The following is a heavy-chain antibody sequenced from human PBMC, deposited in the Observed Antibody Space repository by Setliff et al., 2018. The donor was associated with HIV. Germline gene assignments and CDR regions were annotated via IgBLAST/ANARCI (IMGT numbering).Heavy chain of an antibody. D-gene: IGHD3-16*01. V-gene: IGHV4-39*07. CDR2: IYYGGTT. CDR1: GGSISSSSYY. J-gene: IGHJ6*03. Sequence: PSETLSLTCTASGGSISSSSYYWGWIRQSPGKGLEWIGTIYYGGTTYYNPSLKSRVTISLDTSKNQFSLKLSSVTAADTAVYYCARVSYDYASYYMDVWGKGTTVTVSS. CDR3: ARVSYDYASYYMDV.